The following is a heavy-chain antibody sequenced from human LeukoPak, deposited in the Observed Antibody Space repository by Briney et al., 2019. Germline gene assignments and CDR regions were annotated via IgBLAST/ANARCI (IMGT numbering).Heavy chain of an antibody. Sequence: PSETLSLTCTVSGGSIRSSYYYWGWIGQPPGKGLEWIGSIYDSGSTYYNPSLKSRVTISVDTSKNQFSLKLSSVTAADTAVYYCARDMEGLDYWGQGTLVTVSS. CDR2: IYDSGST. D-gene: IGHD3-10*01. J-gene: IGHJ4*02. V-gene: IGHV4-39*07. CDR1: GGSIRSSYYY. CDR3: ARDMEGLDY.